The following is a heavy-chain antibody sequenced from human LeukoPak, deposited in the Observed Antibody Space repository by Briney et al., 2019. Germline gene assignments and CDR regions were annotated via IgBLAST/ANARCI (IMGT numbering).Heavy chain of an antibody. CDR3: ASGGWYGRYYYYYYMDV. CDR2: INPSGGST. V-gene: IGHV1-46*01. CDR1: GYTFTSYY. Sequence: EASVKVSCKASGYTFTSYYMHWVRQAPGQGLEWMGIINPSGGSTSYAQKFQGRVTMTRDMATSTVYMELSSLRSEDTAVYYCASGGWYGRYYYYYYMDVWGKGTTVTVSS. D-gene: IGHD6-19*01. J-gene: IGHJ6*03.